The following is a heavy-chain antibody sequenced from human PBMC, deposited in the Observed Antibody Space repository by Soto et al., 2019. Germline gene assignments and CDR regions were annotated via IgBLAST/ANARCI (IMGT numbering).Heavy chain of an antibody. D-gene: IGHD2-2*01. Sequence: QVQLVDSGGGVVQPGRSLRLACAASGVTFSSYGMHWVRQAPGTGLEWVAVRWYDGSNKYYADSVKRRFTISRDNSKNTMYLQMNSLRAEDTAVYYCARDPGDIVVVPAASYSYYYYMDVWGKGTTVTVSS. V-gene: IGHV3-33*01. CDR3: ARDPGDIVVVPAASYSYYYYMDV. J-gene: IGHJ6*03. CDR2: RWYDGSNK. CDR1: GVTFSSYG.